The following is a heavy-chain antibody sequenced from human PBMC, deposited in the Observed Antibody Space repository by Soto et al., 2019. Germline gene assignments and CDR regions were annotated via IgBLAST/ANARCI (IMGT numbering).Heavy chain of an antibody. Sequence: GGSLRLSCAASGFTFITYSMNWVRQAPGKGLEWVKGRFTISRDNAKNSLYLQMNSLRADDTAVYYCARDCPGSSTSCYGKEWFDSWGREPWSPSPQ. CDR3: ARDCPGSSTSCYGKEWFDS. J-gene: IGHJ5*01. CDR1: GFTFITYS. D-gene: IGHD2-2*01. V-gene: IGHV3-48*01.